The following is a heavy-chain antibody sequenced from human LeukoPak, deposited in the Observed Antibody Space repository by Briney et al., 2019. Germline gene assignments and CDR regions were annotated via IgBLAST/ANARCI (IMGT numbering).Heavy chain of an antibody. V-gene: IGHV4-59*08. Sequence: SETLSLTCGVTDDSISDYYWSWIRQPPGKGLEWIRYIYYSGSTNYNPSLKSRVTISVDTSKNQLSLKLSSVTVADTAVYYCARQLGFGELSLVEDNWFDPWGQGTLVTVSS. D-gene: IGHD3-10*01. J-gene: IGHJ5*02. CDR1: DDSISDYY. CDR2: IYYSGST. CDR3: ARQLGFGELSLVEDNWFDP.